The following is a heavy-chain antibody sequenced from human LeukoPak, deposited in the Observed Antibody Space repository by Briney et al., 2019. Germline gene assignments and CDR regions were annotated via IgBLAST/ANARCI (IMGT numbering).Heavy chain of an antibody. Sequence: GASVKVPCKXSGYTFTGYYMHWVRQSPRQGLEWMGRINPNSGGTNYSQKFQGRVTMTRDTSISTAYMELSRLRSDDTAVYYCARDSPGDDYVWGSYRYYFDYWGQGTLVTVSS. D-gene: IGHD3-16*01. V-gene: IGHV1-2*06. J-gene: IGHJ4*02. CDR1: GYTFTGYY. CDR3: ARDSPGDDYVWGSYRYYFDY. CDR2: INPNSGGT.